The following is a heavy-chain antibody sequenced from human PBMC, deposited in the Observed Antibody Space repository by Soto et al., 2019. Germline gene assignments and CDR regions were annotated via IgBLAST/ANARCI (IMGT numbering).Heavy chain of an antibody. CDR1: GDSISSDNYF. J-gene: IGHJ3*02. CDR2: ISNRGTP. Sequence: QVQLQESGPGLVKPSQTLSLICTVSGDSISSDNYFWSWIRQPPGQGLEWIGYISNRGTPYYNPSLKSRVTISFDTSKNRFSLDMYSVTAADTAVYYCAREVNVVALSDAFDIWGQGTMVTVSS. CDR3: AREVNVVALSDAFDI. D-gene: IGHD2-8*01. V-gene: IGHV4-30-4*01.